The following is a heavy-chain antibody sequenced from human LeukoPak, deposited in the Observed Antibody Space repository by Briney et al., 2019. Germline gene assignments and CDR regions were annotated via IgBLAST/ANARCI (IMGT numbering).Heavy chain of an antibody. Sequence: GGSLRLSCAASGFTFSGYAMSWVRQAPGKGLEWVSAISGSGGSTYYADSVKGRFTISRDNSKNTLYLQMNSLRAEDTAVYYCARDLSSGWFDYWGQGTLVTVSS. V-gene: IGHV3-23*01. J-gene: IGHJ4*02. CDR2: ISGSGGST. CDR1: GFTFSGYA. D-gene: IGHD6-19*01. CDR3: ARDLSSGWFDY.